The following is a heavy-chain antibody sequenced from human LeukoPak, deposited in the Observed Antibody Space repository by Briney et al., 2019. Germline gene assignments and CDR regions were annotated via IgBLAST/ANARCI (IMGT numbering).Heavy chain of an antibody. CDR3: AGDRGGTAVTTAGYFDN. CDR1: GGSINSADYY. CDR2: IYYSGST. V-gene: IGHV4-30-4*01. D-gene: IGHD4-17*01. J-gene: IGHJ4*02. Sequence: SETLSLTCTVSGGSINSADYYWSWIRQPPGKGLEWIGFIYYSGSTYYNPSLQSRLTISVDTSKNQFSLKLSSVTAADTAVYYCAGDRGGTAVTTAGYFDNWGQGTLVTVSS.